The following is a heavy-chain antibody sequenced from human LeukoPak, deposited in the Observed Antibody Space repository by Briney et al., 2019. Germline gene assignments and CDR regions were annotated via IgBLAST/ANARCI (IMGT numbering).Heavy chain of an antibody. Sequence: GGSLRLSCAASGFTFSSSAMSWVRQAPGKGLEWVSAISNNGGYTYFADSVQGRFTISRDNSKSTLCLQMNSLRAEDTAVYYCAKQLGYCSDGSCYFPYWGQGTLVTVSS. J-gene: IGHJ4*02. D-gene: IGHD2-15*01. CDR1: GFTFSSSA. V-gene: IGHV3-23*01. CDR2: ISNNGGYT. CDR3: AKQLGYCSDGSCYFPY.